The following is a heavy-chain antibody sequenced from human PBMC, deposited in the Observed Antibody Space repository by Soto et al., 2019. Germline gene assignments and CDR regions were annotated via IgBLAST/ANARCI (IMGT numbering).Heavy chain of an antibody. Sequence: PAGCPRLSCAASRFSVTNKYITLVRKVPGKGLECVSVIYSAGATSYADSVKSRFTISRDNSKDILYLQMNSLRAEDTAVYYCARVDYGDYGWYFDLWGSGTLVTVSS. CDR2: IYSAGAT. V-gene: IGHV3-53*01. J-gene: IGHJ2*01. D-gene: IGHD4-17*01. CDR3: ARVDYGDYGWYFDL. CDR1: RFSVTNKY.